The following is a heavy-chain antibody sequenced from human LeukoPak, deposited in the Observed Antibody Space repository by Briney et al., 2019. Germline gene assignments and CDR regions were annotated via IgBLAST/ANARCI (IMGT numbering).Heavy chain of an antibody. CDR3: ARDFSTYSSSWDY. D-gene: IGHD6-13*01. CDR1: GGSFSGYY. J-gene: IGHJ4*02. CDR2: INHSGST. Sequence: SETLSLTCAVYGGSFSGYYWSWLRQPPGKGLEWLGEINHSGSTNYNPSLKSRVTISVDTSKNQFSLKLSSVTAADTAVYYCARDFSTYSSSWDYWGQGTLVTVSS. V-gene: IGHV4-34*01.